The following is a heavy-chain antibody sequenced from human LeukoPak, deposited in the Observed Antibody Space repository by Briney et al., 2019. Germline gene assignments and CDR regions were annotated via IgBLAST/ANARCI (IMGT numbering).Heavy chain of an antibody. V-gene: IGHV3-7*01. D-gene: IGHD1-26*01. CDR2: IEGDGSDK. J-gene: IGHJ3*02. CDR1: GFDFSVYY. CDR3: ARESEKGRESGFDI. Sequence: GGSPRLSCAGSGFDFSVYYINWVRQAPGKGLEWVANIEGDGSDKFYVDSVKGRFTVSRDNANNLVYLEMTSLRGEDTAVYYCARESEKGRESGFDIWGQGTMVTVSS.